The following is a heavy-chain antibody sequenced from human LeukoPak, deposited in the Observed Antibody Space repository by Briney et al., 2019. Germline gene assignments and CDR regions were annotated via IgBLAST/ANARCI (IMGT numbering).Heavy chain of an antibody. V-gene: IGHV4-4*09. CDR1: GGSISSYY. CDR2: IYTSGST. CDR3: ARHRYSYGVDY. Sequence: SETLPLTCTVSGGSISSYYWSWIRQPPGKGLEWIGYIYTSGSTNYNPSLKSRVTISVDTSKNQFSLKLSSVTAADTAVYYCARHRYSYGVDYWGQGTLVTVSS. J-gene: IGHJ4*02. D-gene: IGHD5-18*01.